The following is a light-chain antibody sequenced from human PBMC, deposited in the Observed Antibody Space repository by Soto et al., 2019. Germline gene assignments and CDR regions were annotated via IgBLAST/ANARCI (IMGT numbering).Light chain of an antibody. CDR1: QGISRW. J-gene: IGKJ3*01. CDR2: AAT. CDR3: QQANSFPSFT. V-gene: IGKV1-12*02. Sequence: DIQMTQSPSSVSASVGDRVTITCRASQGISRWLAWYQQKPGKAPKLLIYAATSLQSGVPSRFSGSGSGTDFTLTISSLQHEDFATYYCQQANSFPSFTFGPGTKVDIK.